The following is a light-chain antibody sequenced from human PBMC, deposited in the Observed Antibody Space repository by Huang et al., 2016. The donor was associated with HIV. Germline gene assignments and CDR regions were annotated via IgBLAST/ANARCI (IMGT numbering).Light chain of an antibody. CDR3: QQYYSFPWT. J-gene: IGKJ1*01. CDR2: AAS. CDR1: QGISNY. Sequence: VIWMTQSPSLLSASTGDRVTISCRMSQGISNYLAWYQQKPGKAPALLISAASTLQSGVPSRFSGSGSGTDFTLTISCLQSEDFATYYCQQYYSFPWTFGQGTKVEIK. V-gene: IGKV1D-8*01.